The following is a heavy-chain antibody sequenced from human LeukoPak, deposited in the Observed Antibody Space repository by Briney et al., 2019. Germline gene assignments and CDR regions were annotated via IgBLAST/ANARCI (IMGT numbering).Heavy chain of an antibody. CDR1: GGTFSRYA. V-gene: IGHV1-69*05. Sequence: GASVKVSCMACGGTFSRYAMSWVGQAPGQGLEGMGGIIPIFGTANYVQKFQGRVTITTDESTSTDYMELSSLRTEDTAVYYCARDRYDSSGYFDYWGQGTLVTVSS. D-gene: IGHD3-22*01. CDR3: ARDRYDSSGYFDY. J-gene: IGHJ4*02. CDR2: IIPIFGTA.